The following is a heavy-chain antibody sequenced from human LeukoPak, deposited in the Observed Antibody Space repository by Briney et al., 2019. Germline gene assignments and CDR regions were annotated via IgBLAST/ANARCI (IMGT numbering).Heavy chain of an antibody. CDR2: IFGSGGST. CDR3: AKDLMGQWLSPYYYGMDV. D-gene: IGHD6-19*01. V-gene: IGHV3-23*01. J-gene: IGHJ6*02. Sequence: GGSLRLSCAASGFTFSSYAMSWVRQAPGKGLEWVSGIFGSGGSTYYADSVKGRFTISRDNSKNALYLQMNSLRAEDTAVYYCAKDLMGQWLSPYYYGMDVWGQGTTVTVSS. CDR1: GFTFSSYA.